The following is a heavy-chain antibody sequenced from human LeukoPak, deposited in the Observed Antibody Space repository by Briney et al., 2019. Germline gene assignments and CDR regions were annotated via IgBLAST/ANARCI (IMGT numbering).Heavy chain of an antibody. J-gene: IGHJ4*02. Sequence: GGSLRLSCAASGSTFSSYEMNWVRQAPGKGLEWVSYISSSGSSIYYADSVKGRFTISRDNAKNSLYLQMNSLRAEDTAIYYCARGPSSPLTNWGQGTLVTVSS. CDR2: ISSSGSSI. V-gene: IGHV3-48*03. CDR3: ARGPSSPLTN. CDR1: GSTFSSYE. D-gene: IGHD6-6*01.